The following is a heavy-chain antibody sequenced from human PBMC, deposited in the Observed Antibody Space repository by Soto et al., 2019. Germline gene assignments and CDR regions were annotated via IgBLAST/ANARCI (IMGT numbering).Heavy chain of an antibody. Sequence: ESGGGLVKPGGSLRLSCAASGFTFTRYSMNWVRQAPGKGLEWVSSISSTTNYIYYGDSMKGRFTISRDNAKNSLYLEMNSLRAEDTXXXXXXRESEDLTSNFDYWGXGTLXTVSX. CDR2: ISSTTNYI. J-gene: IGHJ4*01. V-gene: IGHV3-21*06. CDR1: GFTFTRYS. CDR3: XRESEDLTSNFDY.